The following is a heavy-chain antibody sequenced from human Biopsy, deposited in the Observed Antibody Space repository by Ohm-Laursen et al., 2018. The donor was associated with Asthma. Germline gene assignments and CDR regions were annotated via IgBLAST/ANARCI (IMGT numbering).Heavy chain of an antibody. CDR1: GLTFRNYG. J-gene: IGHJ4*02. CDR3: ARAISSSWWAVEY. V-gene: IGHV3-30*03. D-gene: IGHD6-6*01. Sequence: SLRLPCAASGLTFRNYGMHWVRQAPGKGLERVALISFDGSTKYFADSVKGRFTISRDNSKNTLYLQMNNLRAEDTAVYYCARAISSSWWAVEYWGQGTLVTVSS. CDR2: ISFDGSTK.